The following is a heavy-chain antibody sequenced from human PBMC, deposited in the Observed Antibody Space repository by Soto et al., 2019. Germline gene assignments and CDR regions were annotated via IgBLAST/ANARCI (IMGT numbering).Heavy chain of an antibody. V-gene: IGHV3-7*01. D-gene: IGHD6-19*01. CDR3: ARTMGSSGWYYFDY. Sequence: EVQLVESGGGLVQPGGSLRLSCAASGFTFSFYWMTWVRQAPGKGLEWVANIKQDGSEEDYVASVKGRFTISRDNVKNSLFLQMNSLRAEDTAVYYCARTMGSSGWYYFDYWGRGTLVTVSS. CDR2: IKQDGSEE. CDR1: GFTFSFYW. J-gene: IGHJ4*02.